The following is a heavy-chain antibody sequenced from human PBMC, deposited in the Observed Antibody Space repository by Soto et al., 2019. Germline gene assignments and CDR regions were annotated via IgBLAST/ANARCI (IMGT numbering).Heavy chain of an antibody. CDR1: GLIVSSNY. CDR2: IYSGGST. V-gene: IGHV3-66*01. D-gene: IGHD2-15*01. Sequence: GGSLRLSCAASGLIVSSNYMSWVRQAPGKGLEWVSVIYSGGSTYYADSVKGRFTISRDNSKNTLYLQMNSLRAADTAVYYCARGWPDAFDIWGQGTMVTVSS. J-gene: IGHJ3*02. CDR3: ARGWPDAFDI.